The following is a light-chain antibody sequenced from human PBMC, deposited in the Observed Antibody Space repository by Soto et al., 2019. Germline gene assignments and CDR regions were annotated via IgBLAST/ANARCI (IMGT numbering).Light chain of an antibody. V-gene: IGKV3-11*01. CDR3: QQYNNWPWT. J-gene: IGKJ1*01. CDR1: QSLINF. CDR2: DAS. Sequence: IVLTQSPATLSLSPGERATLSCRASQSLINFVAWYQHKPGQPPRLLIYDASKRATGIPTRFSGSGSGTEFTLTISSLQSEDFAVYYCQQYNNWPWTFGQGTKVDIK.